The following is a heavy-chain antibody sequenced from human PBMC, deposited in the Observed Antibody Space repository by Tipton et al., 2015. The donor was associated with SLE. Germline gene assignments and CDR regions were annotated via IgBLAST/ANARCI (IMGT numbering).Heavy chain of an antibody. CDR3: ARHDTNYGRNWFDP. D-gene: IGHD2-8*01. V-gene: IGHV4-39*01. Sequence: TLSLTCTVSGVSISGSNYYWDCIRQPPGKGPEWIGRITNNGNTYYIPSLQSRVTMSVDTSKNHFSLKLSSVTAADTAVYYCARHDTNYGRNWFDPWGQGTLVTVSS. CDR2: ITNNGNT. CDR1: GVSISGSNYY. J-gene: IGHJ5*02.